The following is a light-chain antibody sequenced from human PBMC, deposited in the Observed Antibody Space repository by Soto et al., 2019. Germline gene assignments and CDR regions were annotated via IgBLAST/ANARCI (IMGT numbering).Light chain of an antibody. V-gene: IGLV1-40*01. CDR2: GNS. J-gene: IGLJ2*01. CDR1: SSKIGAGYD. Sequence: QLVLTQPPSVSGAPGQRVPISCTGRSSKIGAGYDVHWYQQLPGTAPKLLIYGNSNRPSGVPDRFSGSKSGTSASLAITGLQAEDEADYYCQSYDSSLSGVVFGGGTKLTVL. CDR3: QSYDSSLSGVV.